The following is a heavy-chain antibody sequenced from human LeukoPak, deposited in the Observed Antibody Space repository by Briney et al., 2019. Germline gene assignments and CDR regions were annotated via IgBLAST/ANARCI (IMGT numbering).Heavy chain of an antibody. Sequence: SETLSLTCAVYGGSFSGYYWSWIRQPPGKGLEWIGEINHSGSTNYNPSPKSRVTISVDTSKNQFSLKLSSVTAADTAVYYCARDRSRGYGAFDIWGQGTMVTVSS. CDR1: GGSFSGYY. CDR2: INHSGST. J-gene: IGHJ3*02. V-gene: IGHV4-34*01. D-gene: IGHD5-12*01. CDR3: ARDRSRGYGAFDI.